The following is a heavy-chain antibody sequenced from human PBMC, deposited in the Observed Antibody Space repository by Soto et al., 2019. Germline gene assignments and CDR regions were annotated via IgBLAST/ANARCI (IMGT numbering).Heavy chain of an antibody. J-gene: IGHJ4*02. V-gene: IGHV3-23*01. CDR3: APRDYTAMVNY. CDR2: VSGSGGST. CDR1: GFTFSSYA. Sequence: VGSLRLSCAASGFTFSSYAMSWVRQAPGKGLEWVSAVSGSGGSTYYADSVKGRFTISRDNSKNTLYLQMNSLRAEDTAVYYCAPRDYTAMVNYWGQGTLVTVSS. D-gene: IGHD5-18*01.